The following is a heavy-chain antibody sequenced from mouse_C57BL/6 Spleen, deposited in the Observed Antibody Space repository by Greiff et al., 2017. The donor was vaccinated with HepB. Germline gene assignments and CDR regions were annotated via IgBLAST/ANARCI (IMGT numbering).Heavy chain of an antibody. D-gene: IGHD1-1*01. CDR3: ARPHYYGSSSFAY. CDR2: IDPANGNT. J-gene: IGHJ3*01. V-gene: IGHV14-3*01. CDR1: GFNIKNTY. Sequence: EVKLQESVAELVRPGASVKLSCTASGFNIKNTYMHWVKQRPEQGLEWIGRIDPANGNTKYAPKFQGKATITADTSSNTAYLQLSSLTSEDTAIYYCARPHYYGSSSFAYWGQGTLVTVSA.